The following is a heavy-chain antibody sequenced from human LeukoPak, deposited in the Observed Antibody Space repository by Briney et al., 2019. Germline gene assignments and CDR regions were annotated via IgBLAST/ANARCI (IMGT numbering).Heavy chain of an antibody. D-gene: IGHD4-23*01. CDR1: GFTFSSYA. CDR2: TSGIGGST. J-gene: IGHJ4*02. V-gene: IGHV3-23*01. CDR3: AKSGTNSASYYFDY. Sequence: GGSLRLSCAASGFTFSSYAMSWVRQAPGKGLEWVSATSGIGGSTYYADSVKGRFTISRDNSRNTLYLQMNSLRAEDTAVYYCAKSGTNSASYYFDYWGQGTLVTVSS.